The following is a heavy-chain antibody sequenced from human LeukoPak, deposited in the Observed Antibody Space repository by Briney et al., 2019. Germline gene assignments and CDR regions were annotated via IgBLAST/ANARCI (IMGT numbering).Heavy chain of an antibody. CDR1: GYTFTGYY. CDR2: IHPYNHNT. CDR3: ARGVGRATLDY. V-gene: IGHV1-8*02. J-gene: IGHJ4*02. Sequence: ASVRVSCKASGYTFTGYYLHWVRQAPGQGLEWMGWIHPYNHNTIYAQKFQGRVTMTRNTSISTAYMELSSLRSEDTAVYYCARGVGRATLDYWGQGTLVTVSS. D-gene: IGHD1-26*01.